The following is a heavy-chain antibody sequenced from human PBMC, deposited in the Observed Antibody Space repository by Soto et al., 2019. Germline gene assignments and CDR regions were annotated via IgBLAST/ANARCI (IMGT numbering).Heavy chain of an antibody. CDR1: GFTFSSYD. V-gene: IGHV3-13*04. J-gene: IGHJ4*02. CDR2: IGTSVDT. Sequence: QPEGARRLSCSASGFTFSSYDMHWVRQVPGKGLEWVSAIGTSVDTNYAGSVKGRFTSSRENAKNSLYLQMNSLRAGDTAIYFCARARGPTLFDYWGQGNMVT. CDR3: ARARGPTLFDY.